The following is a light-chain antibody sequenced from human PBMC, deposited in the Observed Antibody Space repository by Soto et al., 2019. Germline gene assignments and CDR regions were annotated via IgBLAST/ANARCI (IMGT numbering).Light chain of an antibody. J-gene: IGLJ3*02. CDR3: CSHSTSVTWM. Sequence: QSVLTQTASVSGSPGQSITISCTGSSSDVGGYNFVSWYQQHPGKAPKLIIHEVSNRPSGVSNRFSGSKSGNTASLTISGLQDEDEAVYYCCSHSTSVTWMFGGGTKVTVL. CDR2: EVS. V-gene: IGLV2-14*03. CDR1: SSDVGGYNF.